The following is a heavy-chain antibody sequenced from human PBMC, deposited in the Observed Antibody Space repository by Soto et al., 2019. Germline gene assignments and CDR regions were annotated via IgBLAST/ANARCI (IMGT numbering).Heavy chain of an antibody. CDR2: MSSDGSNT. CDR3: TKSHSTALVPYYFDY. J-gene: IGHJ4*02. D-gene: IGHD5-18*01. CDR1: GFTFSSYA. V-gene: IGHV3-30*18. Sequence: QVRLVESGGGVVQPGTSLRLSCAASGFTFSSYAIHWVRQAPGKGLEWVAFMSSDGSNTFYADSVRGRFTVSRDNSNSTLYLQMNGLMPEDTDVYYCTKSHSTALVPYYFDYWGQGTLVTVSS.